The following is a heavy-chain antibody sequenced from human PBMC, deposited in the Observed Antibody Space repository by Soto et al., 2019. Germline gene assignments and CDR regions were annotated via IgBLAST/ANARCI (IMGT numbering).Heavy chain of an antibody. CDR3: TREPTHSSSWDYYYGMDV. Sequence: GGSLRLSCAASGFTFSNYWMHWVRQAPGKGLVWVSRISSDGSITNYAATVKGRYTISRDDSKSISYLQMNSLKTEDTAVYYCTREPTHSSSWDYYYGMDVWGQGTTVTVSS. D-gene: IGHD6-13*01. V-gene: IGHV3-74*01. CDR1: GFTFSNYW. CDR2: ISSDGSIT. J-gene: IGHJ6*02.